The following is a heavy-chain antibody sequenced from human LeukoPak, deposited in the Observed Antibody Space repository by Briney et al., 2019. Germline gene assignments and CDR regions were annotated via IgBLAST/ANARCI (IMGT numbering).Heavy chain of an antibody. V-gene: IGHV4-59*01. CDR2: IYYSGST. CDR1: GGSISSYY. D-gene: IGHD3-10*01. CDR3: ARGGLWFGERNYSPGTLFDY. J-gene: IGHJ4*02. Sequence: SETLSLTCTVSGGSISSYYWSWIRQPPGKGLEWIGYIYYSGSTNYNPSLKSRVTISVDTSKNQFSLKLSSVTAADTAVYYCARGGLWFGERNYSPGTLFDYWGQGTLVTVSS.